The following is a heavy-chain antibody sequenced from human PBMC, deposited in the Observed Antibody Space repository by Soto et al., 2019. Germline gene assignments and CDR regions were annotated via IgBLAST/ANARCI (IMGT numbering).Heavy chain of an antibody. V-gene: IGHV2-5*02. CDR2: IYWDDDK. J-gene: IGHJ4*02. Sequence: QITLKESGPTLVKPTQTLPLTCTFSGLSHSTTRVGVGWIRQPPGKALEWLALIYWDDDKRYSPFLKSRLTITKDTSKNQVVLTMTNMDPMDAATYFCAHTLVAGLGYYFDYWGQGTLVTVSS. D-gene: IGHD6-19*01. CDR3: AHTLVAGLGYYFDY. CDR1: GLSHSTTRVG.